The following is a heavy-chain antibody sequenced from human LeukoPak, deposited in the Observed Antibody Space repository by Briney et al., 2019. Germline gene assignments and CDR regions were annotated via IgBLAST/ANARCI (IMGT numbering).Heavy chain of an antibody. CDR3: AKDGKTYYYDSSAYGMDV. D-gene: IGHD3-22*01. CDR1: GFTFSSYA. Sequence: PGRSLRLSCAASGFTFSSYAMHWVRQAPGKGLEWVAVISYDGSNKYYADSVKGRFTISRDNSKNTLYLQMNSLRAEDTAVYYCAKDGKTYYYDSSAYGMDVWGQGTTVTVSS. V-gene: IGHV3-30-3*01. CDR2: ISYDGSNK. J-gene: IGHJ6*02.